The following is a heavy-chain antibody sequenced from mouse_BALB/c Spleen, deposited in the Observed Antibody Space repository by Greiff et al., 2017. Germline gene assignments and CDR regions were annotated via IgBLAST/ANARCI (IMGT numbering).Heavy chain of an antibody. D-gene: IGHD1-1*01. CDR3: AVDYYGSSYWYFDV. CDR2: ISYSGST. V-gene: IGHV3-2*02. J-gene: IGHJ1*01. CDR1: GYSITSDYA. Sequence: DVQLQESGPGLVKPSQSLSLTCTVTGYSITSDYAWNWIRQFPGNKLEWMGYISYSGSTSYNPSLKSRISITRDTSKNQFFLQLNSVTTEDTATYYCAVDYYGSSYWYFDVWGAGTTVTVSS.